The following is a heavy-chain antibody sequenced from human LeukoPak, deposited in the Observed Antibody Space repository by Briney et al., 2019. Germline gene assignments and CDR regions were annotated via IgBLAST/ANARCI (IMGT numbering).Heavy chain of an antibody. Sequence: RASVKVSCKASGGTFSSYTISWVRQAPGQGLEWMGRIIPILGIANYAQKFQGRVTITADKSTSTAYMELSSLRSEDTAVYYCARDFVQYYYGSGSLDYXGQGTLVTV. CDR2: IIPILGIA. CDR1: GGTFSSYT. CDR3: ARDFVQYYYGSGSLDY. V-gene: IGHV1-69*04. J-gene: IGHJ4*02. D-gene: IGHD3-10*01.